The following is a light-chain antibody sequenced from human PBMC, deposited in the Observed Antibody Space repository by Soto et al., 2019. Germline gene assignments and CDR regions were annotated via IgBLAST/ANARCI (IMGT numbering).Light chain of an antibody. Sequence: QSALTQPRSASGTPGQRVSISCSGSSSNIGSHPVNWYQQLPGTAPKLLLYGDNQRPSGVPDRFSGSKSGTSASLAISGLQSEDEAHYYCASWDNSLNGLYVFGTGTKVTVL. CDR1: SSNIGSHP. CDR3: ASWDNSLNGLYV. CDR2: GDN. J-gene: IGLJ1*01. V-gene: IGLV1-44*01.